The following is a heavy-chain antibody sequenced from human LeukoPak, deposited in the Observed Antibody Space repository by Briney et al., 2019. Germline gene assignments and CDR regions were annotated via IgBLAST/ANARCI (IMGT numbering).Heavy chain of an antibody. D-gene: IGHD6-13*01. CDR1: GFTFSSYA. V-gene: IGHV3-23*01. CDR2: ISGSGGST. CDR3: AKSMAFSAAAASFDY. Sequence: GGSLGLSCAASGFTFSSYAMSWVRQAPGKGLEWVSAISGSGGSTYYADSVKGRFTISRDNSKNTLYLQMNSLRAEDTAVYYCAKSMAFSAAAASFDYWGQGTLVTVSS. J-gene: IGHJ4*02.